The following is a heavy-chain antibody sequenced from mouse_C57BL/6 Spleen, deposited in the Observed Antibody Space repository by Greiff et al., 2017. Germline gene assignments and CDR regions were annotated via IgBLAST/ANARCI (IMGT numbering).Heavy chain of an antibody. J-gene: IGHJ4*01. CDR3: ARYKTTAYYYAMDY. CDR2: IRNKANGYTT. V-gene: IGHV7-3*01. CDR1: GFTFTDYY. Sequence: DVKLVESGGGLVQPGGSLSLSCAASGFTFTDYYMSWVRQPPGKALEWLGFIRNKANGYTTEYSGPVKGRFTISRDNSQNILYLQMNDLRAEDSATYYCARYKTTAYYYAMDYWGQGTSVTVSS. D-gene: IGHD1-2*01.